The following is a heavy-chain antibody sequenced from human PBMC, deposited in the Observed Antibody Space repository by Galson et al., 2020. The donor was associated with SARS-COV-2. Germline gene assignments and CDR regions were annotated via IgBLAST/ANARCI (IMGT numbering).Heavy chain of an antibody. CDR2: IYYSGST. D-gene: IGHD3-9*01. J-gene: IGHJ4*02. CDR3: ARHGWWGYDILTGYNPFDY. CDR1: GGSISSSSYY. Sequence: SETLSLTCTVSGGSISSSSYYWGWIRQPPGKGLEWIGSIYYSGSTYYNPSLKSRVTISVDTSKNQFSLKLSSVTAADTAVYYCARHGWWGYDILTGYNPFDYWGQGTLVTVSS. V-gene: IGHV4-39*01.